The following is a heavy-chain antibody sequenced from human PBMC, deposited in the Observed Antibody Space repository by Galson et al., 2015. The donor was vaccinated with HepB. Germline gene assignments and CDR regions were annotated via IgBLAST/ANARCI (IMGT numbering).Heavy chain of an antibody. CDR3: VKVPGFYGDGHDY. V-gene: IGHV3-23*01. J-gene: IGHJ4*02. D-gene: IGHD4-17*01. Sequence: SLRLSCAVSGFNFGEYDMTWVRQAPGKGLEWVSGISDSGRSAVSADSVRGRFSISRDNSRQTLYLQMNSLRVEDTATYYCVKVPGFYGDGHDYWGQGTLVIVSS. CDR2: ISDSGRSA. CDR1: GFNFGEYD.